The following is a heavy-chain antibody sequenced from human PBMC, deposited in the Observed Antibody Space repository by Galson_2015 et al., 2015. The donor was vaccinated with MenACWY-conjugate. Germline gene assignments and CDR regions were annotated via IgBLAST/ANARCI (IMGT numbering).Heavy chain of an antibody. CDR1: GFTFNTYT. D-gene: IGHD2/OR15-2a*01. J-gene: IGHJ4*02. V-gene: IGHV3-21*01. CDR3: AREDLAWAFGLDY. Sequence: SLRLSCAASGFTFNTYTMNWVRQAPGEGLEWVSSITSGSDYIYYADSVKGRFTVSRDNAENSLYLQMNSLRPEDTAVYYCAREDLAWAFGLDYWGQGTLFTVSS. CDR2: ITSGSDYI.